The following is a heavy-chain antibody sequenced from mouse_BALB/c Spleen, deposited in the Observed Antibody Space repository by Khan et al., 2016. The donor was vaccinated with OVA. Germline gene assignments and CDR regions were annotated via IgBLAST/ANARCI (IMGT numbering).Heavy chain of an antibody. D-gene: IGHD2-13*01. Sequence: QVQLQQSGPGLVAPSQSLSITCSVSGFSLITYGVHGVRQSPGKGLEWRGIIWPGVSTNNNSAIMSRLNIPNDNYRGQTYLKMTSRKTDDNALDSCARETAYSGDYEALDYWGQGTSVTVSS. CDR3: ARETAYSGDYEALDY. CDR2: IWPGVST. J-gene: IGHJ4*01. CDR1: GFSLITYG. V-gene: IGHV2-9*02.